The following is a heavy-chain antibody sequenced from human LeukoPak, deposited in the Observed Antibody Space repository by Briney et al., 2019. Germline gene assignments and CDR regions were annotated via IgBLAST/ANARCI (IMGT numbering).Heavy chain of an antibody. D-gene: IGHD1-26*01. J-gene: IGHJ4*02. V-gene: IGHV3-33*01. CDR3: ARDWNRIVGGRGDY. CDR1: GFTFSSYG. Sequence: GGSLRLSCAASGFTFSSYGMHWVRQAPGKGLEWVAVIWYDGSNKYYADSVKGRFTISRDNSKNTLYLQMNSLRAEDTAVYYCARDWNRIVGGRGDYWGQGTLVTVSS. CDR2: IWYDGSNK.